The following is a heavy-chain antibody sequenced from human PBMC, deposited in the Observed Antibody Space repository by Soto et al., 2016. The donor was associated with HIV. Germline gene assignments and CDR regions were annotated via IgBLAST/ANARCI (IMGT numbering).Heavy chain of an antibody. CDR2: IYNSGNT. CDR3: ARDQALVSGWFDP. CDR1: GGSVSSGGYY. J-gene: IGHJ5*02. V-gene: IGHV4-31*03. D-gene: IGHD2-2*01. Sequence: QVQLQESGPGLVKPSQTLSLTCTVSGGSVSSGGYYWSWIRQHPGKGLEWIGYIYNSGNTYFNPSLKSRITISVDTSKNQFSLKLTSVTAADTAVYYCARDQALVSGWFDPWGQGTLVTVSS.